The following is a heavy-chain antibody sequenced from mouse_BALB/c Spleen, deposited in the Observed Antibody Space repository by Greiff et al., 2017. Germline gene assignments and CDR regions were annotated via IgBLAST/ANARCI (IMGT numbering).Heavy chain of an antibody. CDR3: ARGGYYGSSYFDY. Sequence: EVMLVESGGGLVQPGGSLKLSCAASGFTFSSYTMSWVRQTPEKRLEWVAYISNGGGSTYYPDTVKGRFTISRDNAKNTLYLQMSSLKSEDTAMYYCARGGYYGSSYFDYWGQGTTLTVSS. CDR1: GFTFSSYT. CDR2: ISNGGGST. D-gene: IGHD1-1*01. V-gene: IGHV5-12-2*01. J-gene: IGHJ2*01.